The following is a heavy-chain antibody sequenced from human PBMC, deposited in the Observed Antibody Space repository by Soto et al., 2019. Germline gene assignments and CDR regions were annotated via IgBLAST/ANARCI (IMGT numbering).Heavy chain of an antibody. CDR2: IYYSGSS. CDR3: ARGTMLRGPGYYYAMDV. J-gene: IGHJ6*02. CDR1: GDSISRNGYF. Sequence: QVQLQESSPGLVKPSQTLSLTCTVSGDSISRNGYFWTWIRQHPGKGLEWIGYIYYSGSSYYNPSLKSRVIISVDTSKNHFSLNLTAVTAADTAVYYCARGTMLRGPGYYYAMDVWGQGTTVTVSS. D-gene: IGHD3-10*01. V-gene: IGHV4-31*03.